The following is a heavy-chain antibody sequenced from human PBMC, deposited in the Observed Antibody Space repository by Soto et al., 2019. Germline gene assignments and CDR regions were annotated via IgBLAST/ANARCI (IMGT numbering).Heavy chain of an antibody. CDR3: ARARVPRGYSMRLGGAFDI. V-gene: IGHV3-21*01. D-gene: IGHD5-18*01. J-gene: IGHJ3*02. Sequence: EVQLVESGGGLVKPGGSLRLSCAASGFTFSSYSMNWVRQAPGKGLEWVSSISSSSSYIYYADSVKGRFTISRDNAKNSLYLQMNSLRAEDTAVYYCARARVPRGYSMRLGGAFDIWGQGTMVTVSS. CDR2: ISSSSSYI. CDR1: GFTFSSYS.